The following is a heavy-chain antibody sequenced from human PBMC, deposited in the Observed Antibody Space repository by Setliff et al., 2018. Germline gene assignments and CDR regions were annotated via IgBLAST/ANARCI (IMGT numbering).Heavy chain of an antibody. CDR1: GGPFSGITISNNF. J-gene: IGHJ3*02. D-gene: IGHD6-19*01. CDR2: IFYSGDT. Sequence: SETLSLTCTVSGGPFSGITISNNFWSWVRQAPGKGLEWIGFIFYSGDTKSKPSLKSRVTITVDPSKNQFSLKLSSVTAADTAVYYCARDTGAQWLIAFDIWGQGTMVTVSS. CDR3: ARDTGAQWLIAFDI. V-gene: IGHV4-61*01.